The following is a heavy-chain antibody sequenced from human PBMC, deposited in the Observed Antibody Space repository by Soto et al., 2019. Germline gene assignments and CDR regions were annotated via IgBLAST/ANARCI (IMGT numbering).Heavy chain of an antibody. CDR1: GGSISSVGYY. D-gene: IGHD3-10*01. V-gene: IGHV4-31*03. J-gene: IGHJ6*02. CDR2: IYSSGST. Sequence: QVQLQESGPGLVKPSQTLSLTCTVSGGSISSVGYYWSLIRQHPGKGLEWIGNIYSSGSTYYNPSLKSRVTISVDTSKNQFSLKLSSVTAADTAVYYCARDSRITMVRGVIEHNYYYYCGMDVWGQGTTVTVSS. CDR3: ARDSRITMVRGVIEHNYYYYCGMDV.